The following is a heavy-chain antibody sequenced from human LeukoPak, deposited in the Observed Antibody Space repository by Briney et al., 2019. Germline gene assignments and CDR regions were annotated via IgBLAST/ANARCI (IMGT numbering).Heavy chain of an antibody. CDR3: ARDSGFSGTQRGEY. CDR2: IKKDGSDK. CDR1: GFTFSSYW. V-gene: IGHV3-7*01. D-gene: IGHD3/OR15-3a*01. J-gene: IGHJ4*02. Sequence: GGSLRLSCAVSGFTFSSYWMTWVRQAPGKGLEWVANIKKDGSDKYYVDSVKGRFTISRDNAKNSLYLQMNSLRAEDTAVYYCARDSGFSGTQRGEYWGQGTLITVSS.